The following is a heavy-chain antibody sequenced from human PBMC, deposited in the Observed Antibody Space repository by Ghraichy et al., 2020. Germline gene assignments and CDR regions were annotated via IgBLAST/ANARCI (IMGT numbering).Heavy chain of an antibody. Sequence: ASVKVSCKASGYTFTSYAMHWVRQAPGQRLEWMGWINAGNGNTKYSQKFQGRVTITRDTSASTAYMELSSLRSEDTAVYYCVRSYSSGWTPNYYFDYWGQGTLVTVSS. CDR3: VRSYSSGWTPNYYFDY. J-gene: IGHJ4*02. D-gene: IGHD6-19*01. CDR2: INAGNGNT. CDR1: GYTFTSYA. V-gene: IGHV1-3*01.